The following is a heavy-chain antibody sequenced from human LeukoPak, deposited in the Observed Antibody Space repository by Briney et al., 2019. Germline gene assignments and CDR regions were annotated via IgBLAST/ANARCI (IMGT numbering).Heavy chain of an antibody. J-gene: IGHJ3*02. CDR2: VYYSGSN. CDR1: CVSISSYY. V-gene: IGHV4-59*01. D-gene: IGHD3-3*01. Sequence: AETLSLTCTVSCVSISSYYWLWIRPPPGKGLEWMGYVYYSGSNNHNPSLKSRVTISVDTSKNQFSLKLSFVTAADTAVYYCAIETYYDFWGGYSGGGAFDIWGQGTMVTVSS. CDR3: AIETYYDFWGGYSGGGAFDI.